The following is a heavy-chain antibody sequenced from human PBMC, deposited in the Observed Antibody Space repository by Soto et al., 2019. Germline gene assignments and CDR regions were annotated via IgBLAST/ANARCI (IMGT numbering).Heavy chain of an antibody. Sequence: GASVKVSCKASGYTFTGYYMHWVRQAPGQGLEWMGWINPNSGGTNYAQKFQGWVTMTRDTSISTAYMELSRLRSDDTAVYYCAREKGYCSGGSCYAPRQPLDYWGQGTLVTVSS. CDR3: AREKGYCSGGSCYAPRQPLDY. J-gene: IGHJ4*02. V-gene: IGHV1-2*04. CDR2: INPNSGGT. D-gene: IGHD2-15*01. CDR1: GYTFTGYY.